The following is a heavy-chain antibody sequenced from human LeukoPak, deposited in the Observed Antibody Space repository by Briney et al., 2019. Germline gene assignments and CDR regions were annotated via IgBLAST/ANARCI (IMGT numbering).Heavy chain of an antibody. J-gene: IGHJ6*03. Sequence: ASVKVSCKASGYTFTGYYMHWVRQAPGQGLEWMGWINPNSGGTNYAQKFQGRVTMTRDTSISTAYMELSRLTSDDTAVYYCAREGSLVRYDDYYYMDVWGKGTTVTISS. V-gene: IGHV1-2*02. D-gene: IGHD3-10*01. CDR1: GYTFTGYY. CDR3: AREGSLVRYDDYYYMDV. CDR2: INPNSGGT.